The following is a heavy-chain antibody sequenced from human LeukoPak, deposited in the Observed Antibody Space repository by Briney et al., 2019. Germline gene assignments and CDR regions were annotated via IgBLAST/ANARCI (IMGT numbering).Heavy chain of an antibody. Sequence: ASVKVSCKASGYTFTSYDINWVRQATGQGLEWMGWMNPNSGNTGYAQKFQGRVTMTRNTSISTAYMELSSLRSEDTAVYYCARRPRYSSSWFWDYWGQGTLVTVSS. CDR3: ARRPRYSSSWFWDY. D-gene: IGHD6-13*01. CDR1: GYTFTSYD. CDR2: MNPNSGNT. V-gene: IGHV1-8*01. J-gene: IGHJ4*02.